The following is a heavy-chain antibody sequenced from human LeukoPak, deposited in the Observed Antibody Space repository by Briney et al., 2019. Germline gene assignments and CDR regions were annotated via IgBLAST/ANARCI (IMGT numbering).Heavy chain of an antibody. CDR2: IYYTGST. V-gene: IGHV4-59*01. Sequence: SETLSLTCTVSGGSISSYYWSWIRQPPGKGLEWIGYIYYTGSTNYNPSLKSRVTISVDTSKNQFSLKLSSVTAADTAVYYCARLGGFGELPYYNWFDPWGQGTLVTVSS. D-gene: IGHD3-10*01. J-gene: IGHJ5*02. CDR1: GGSISSYY. CDR3: ARLGGFGELPYYNWFDP.